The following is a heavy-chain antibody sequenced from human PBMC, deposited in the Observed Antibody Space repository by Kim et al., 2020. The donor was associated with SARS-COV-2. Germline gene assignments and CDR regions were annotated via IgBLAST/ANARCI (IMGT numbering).Heavy chain of an antibody. CDR3: ARQGPSFYGSGTYYY. J-gene: IGHJ4*02. Sequence: SETLSLTCAITGDSITSGSSYWGWLRQPPGKGLEWIGNVYYSGTTYYNPSLKSRATISVDASRNQFSLNLKAVRDTDTAVYYCARQGPSFYGSGTYYYWGQEAMVTVSS. D-gene: IGHD3-10*01. CDR2: VYYSGTT. CDR1: GDSITSGSSY. V-gene: IGHV4-39*01.